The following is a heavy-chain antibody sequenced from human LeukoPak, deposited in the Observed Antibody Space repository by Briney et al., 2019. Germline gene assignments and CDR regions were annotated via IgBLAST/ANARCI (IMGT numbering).Heavy chain of an antibody. CDR1: GYGFSTYG. J-gene: IGHJ4*02. CDR2: ISVDNGNT. V-gene: IGHV1-18*01. Sequence: ASVKVSCKTSGYGFSTYGISWVRQAPGQGLEWLGWISVDNGNTNYAQKFQDRVTITTDTSTSTDYMELTSLKSDDTAVYYCARDRSNSEYWGQGTLVTVSS. CDR3: ARDRSNSEY. D-gene: IGHD1-26*01.